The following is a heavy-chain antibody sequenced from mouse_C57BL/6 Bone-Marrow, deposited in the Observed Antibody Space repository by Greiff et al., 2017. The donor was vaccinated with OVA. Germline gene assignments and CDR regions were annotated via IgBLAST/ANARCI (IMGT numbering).Heavy chain of an antibody. CDR2: INPSDSDT. CDR3: AITTLYYGYGGFAY. D-gene: IGHD2-2*01. J-gene: IGHJ3*01. V-gene: IGHV1-74*01. CDR1: GYTFTSYW. Sequence: QVQLQQPGAELVKPGASVKVSCKASGYTFTSYWMHWVQQRPGQGLEWIGRINPSDSDTNYNQNFKGTVTLPVDKSSSTAYMQLSSLTSEDSAVYNCAITTLYYGYGGFAYWGQGTLVTVSA.